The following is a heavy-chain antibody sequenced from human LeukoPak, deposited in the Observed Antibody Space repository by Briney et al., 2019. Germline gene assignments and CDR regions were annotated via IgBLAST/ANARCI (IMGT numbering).Heavy chain of an antibody. CDR2: VYYCETT. CDR1: GGSISSTTYY. J-gene: IGHJ3*01. Sequence: ASETLSLTCTVSGGSISSTTYYWAWIRQPPGMGLEWIGSVYYCETTCYNPSLESRVTISVDTSKNQFCLRLNSVTAADLPLPXXXXXXXXXXXXXXXXXXXXXXXXXXXXXXXXXXXXXAF. V-gene: IGHV4-39*01. CDR3: XXXXXXXXXXXXXXXXXXXXXXXXXXXXXXXXXXXAF.